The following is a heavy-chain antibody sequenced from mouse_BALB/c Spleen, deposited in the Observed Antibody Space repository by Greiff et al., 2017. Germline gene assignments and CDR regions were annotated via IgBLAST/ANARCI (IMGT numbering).Heavy chain of an antibody. CDR1: GFSLSASGMG. Sequence: QVTLKVSGPGILQPSQTLSLTCSFSGFSLSASGMGVGWIRQPSGKGLEWLAHIWWDDDKRYNPALKSRLTISKDTSSNQVFLKIASVDTADTATYYCARIGDDYAIYAMDYWGQGTSVTVSS. CDR2: IWWDDDK. J-gene: IGHJ4*01. V-gene: IGHV8-8*01. D-gene: IGHD2-4*01. CDR3: ARIGDDYAIYAMDY.